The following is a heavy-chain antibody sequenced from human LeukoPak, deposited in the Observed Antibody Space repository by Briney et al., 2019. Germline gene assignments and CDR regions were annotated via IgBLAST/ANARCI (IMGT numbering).Heavy chain of an antibody. CDR1: GFTFSDYY. Sequence: GGSLRLSCAASGFTFSDYYMSWIRQAPGKGLEWVSAISGSGGSTYYADSVKGRFTISRDNSKNTLYLQMNSLRAEDTAVYYCAKDRRYCSSTSCYTAPIGYWGQGTLVTVSS. CDR3: AKDRRYCSSTSCYTAPIGY. J-gene: IGHJ4*02. D-gene: IGHD2-2*02. V-gene: IGHV3-23*01. CDR2: ISGSGGST.